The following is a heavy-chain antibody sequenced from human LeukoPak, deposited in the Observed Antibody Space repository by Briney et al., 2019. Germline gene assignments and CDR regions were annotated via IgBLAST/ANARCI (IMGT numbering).Heavy chain of an antibody. J-gene: IGHJ4*02. CDR2: INSGDGGT. CDR3: AREWGPGSSWYFDF. Sequence: ASVNVSCKASGYTFTSYYMHWVRQAPGQGLEWMGAINSGDGGTTLPQKFQGRVTLTRDTSTSTLYMELSSLRSEDTAIYYCAREWGPGSSWYFDFWGQGTLVTVSS. CDR1: GYTFTSYY. V-gene: IGHV1-46*01. D-gene: IGHD3-10*01.